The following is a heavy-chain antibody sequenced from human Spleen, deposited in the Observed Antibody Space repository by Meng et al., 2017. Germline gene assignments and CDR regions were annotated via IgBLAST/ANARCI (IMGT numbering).Heavy chain of an antibody. Sequence: GESLKISCAASGFTFSGHWMHWVRQAPGKGLVWLSYISSVGSNKQYADSVKGRFTISRDNAKNSLYLQMNSLTVEDMAVYFCARDPTVAPAGQFDYWGQGTLVTVSS. V-gene: IGHV3-48*04. CDR3: ARDPTVAPAGQFDY. CDR1: GFTFSGHW. CDR2: ISSVGSNK. J-gene: IGHJ4*02. D-gene: IGHD6-13*01.